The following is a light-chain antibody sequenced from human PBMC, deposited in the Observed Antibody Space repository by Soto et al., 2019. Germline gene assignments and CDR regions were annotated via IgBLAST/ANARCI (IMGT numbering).Light chain of an antibody. CDR3: QQSYALLFP. V-gene: IGKV4-1*01. J-gene: IGKJ4*01. Sequence: DIVMTQSPDSLAVSLGERATINCESSQSVLFTSNNKNYLAWYQQKPGQPPKLLLSWASARESGVPERFSGPGSGTLLTLSISGLQDEDVAVYYYQQSYALLFPFGGRTHVPFK. CDR1: QSVLFTSNNKNY. CDR2: WAS.